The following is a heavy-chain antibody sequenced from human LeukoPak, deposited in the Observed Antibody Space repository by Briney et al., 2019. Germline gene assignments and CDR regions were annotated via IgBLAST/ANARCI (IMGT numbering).Heavy chain of an antibody. CDR3: ATSLRVRGVPDYMDV. D-gene: IGHD3-10*01. J-gene: IGHJ6*03. Sequence: PGGSLRLSCAASGFTFSCYGMSWVRQAPGKGLEWVSAISGSGGSTYYAGSVKGRFTISRDNSKNTLYLQMNSLRAEDTAVYYCATSLRVRGVPDYMDVWGKGTTVIISS. CDR1: GFTFSCYG. V-gene: IGHV3-23*01. CDR2: ISGSGGST.